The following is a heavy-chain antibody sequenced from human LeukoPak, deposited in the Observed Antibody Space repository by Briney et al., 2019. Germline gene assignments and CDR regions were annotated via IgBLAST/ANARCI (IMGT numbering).Heavy chain of an antibody. Sequence: GGSLRLSCAASGFTFSSYSMNWVRQAPGKGLEWVSSVSSSSSYIYYADSVKGRFTISRDNAKNSLYLQMNSLRAEDTAVYYCARDAPYSYYFDYWGQGTLVTVSS. CDR2: VSSSSSYI. CDR3: ARDAPYSYYFDY. V-gene: IGHV3-21*01. CDR1: GFTFSSYS. D-gene: IGHD2-15*01. J-gene: IGHJ4*02.